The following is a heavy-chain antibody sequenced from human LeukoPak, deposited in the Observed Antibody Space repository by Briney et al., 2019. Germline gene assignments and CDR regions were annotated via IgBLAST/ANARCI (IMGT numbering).Heavy chain of an antibody. V-gene: IGHV3-30*18. J-gene: IGHJ4*02. CDR3: AKDAIFSGSYFFDY. D-gene: IGHD1-26*01. CDR2: ISYDGSNK. Sequence: GGYLRLSCAASGFTFSSYGMHWLRQAPGKGLEWVAVISYDGSNKYYADSVEGRFTISRDNSKNTLYLQMNSLRAEDTAVYYCAKDAIFSGSYFFDYWGQGTLVTVSS. CDR1: GFTFSSYG.